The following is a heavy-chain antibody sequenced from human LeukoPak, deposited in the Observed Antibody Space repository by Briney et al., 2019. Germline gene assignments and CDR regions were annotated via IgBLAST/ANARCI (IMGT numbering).Heavy chain of an antibody. CDR3: ARDNSVGDVAWWFDP. D-gene: IGHD1-26*01. J-gene: IGHJ5*02. CDR2: IYSDNT. V-gene: IGHV3-53*01. CDR1: GFTVSSNS. Sequence: SGGSLRLSCTVSGFTVSSNSMSWVRQAPGKGLEWVSFIYSDNTHYSDSVKGRFTISRDNSKNTLYLQMNSLRAEDTAVYYCARDNSVGDVAWWFDPWGQGTLVTVSS.